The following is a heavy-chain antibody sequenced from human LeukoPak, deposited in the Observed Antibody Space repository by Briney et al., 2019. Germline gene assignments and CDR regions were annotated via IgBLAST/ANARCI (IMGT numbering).Heavy chain of an antibody. CDR2: IFSGDNT. D-gene: IGHD5-12*01. CDR3: AKGAYDYIEIAYFDY. Sequence: GGSLRLSCAASGFTVSSKYMSWVRQAPGKGLEWVSVIFSGDNTYYADSVKGRFTISRDKSKNTLYLQMNSLRAEDTAVYYCAKGAYDYIEIAYFDYWGQGSLVTVSS. J-gene: IGHJ4*02. V-gene: IGHV3-53*01. CDR1: GFTVSSKY.